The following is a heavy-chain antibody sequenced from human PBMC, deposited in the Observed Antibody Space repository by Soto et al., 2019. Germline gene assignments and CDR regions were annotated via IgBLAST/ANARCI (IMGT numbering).Heavy chain of an antibody. J-gene: IGHJ4*02. V-gene: IGHV3-23*01. D-gene: IGHD6-19*01. CDR3: AKGKTSGWYYFDY. CDR2: ISASGRDT. Sequence: QSGGSLRLSCAASGFTFSNFAMSWVRQAPGRGLEWVSGISASGRDTYYADSVKDRFTVSRDNSKNTLYLQMNSLRAEDTAIYYCAKGKTSGWYYFDYWGQGALVTVSS. CDR1: GFTFSNFA.